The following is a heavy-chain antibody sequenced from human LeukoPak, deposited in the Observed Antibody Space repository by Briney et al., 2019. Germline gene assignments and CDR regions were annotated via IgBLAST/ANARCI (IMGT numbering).Heavy chain of an antibody. CDR1: GFTFSSYA. J-gene: IGHJ4*02. Sequence: GGSLRLSCAASGFTFSSYAMSGVRQAPGKGLEWVSAISGSGGSTYYADSAKGRFTISRDNSKNTLYLQMNSLRAEDTAVYYCAKGTEGLHFVYWGQGTLVTVSS. V-gene: IGHV3-23*01. CDR2: ISGSGGST. CDR3: AKGTEGLHFVY.